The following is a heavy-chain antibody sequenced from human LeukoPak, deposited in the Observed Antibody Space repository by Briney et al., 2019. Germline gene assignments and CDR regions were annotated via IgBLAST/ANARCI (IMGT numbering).Heavy chain of an antibody. D-gene: IGHD2-21*01. CDR3: ARDGGENNWFDP. V-gene: IGHV1-18*01. CDR2: MNPNSGNT. Sequence: ASVKVSCKASGYTFTSYDINWVRQATGQGLEWMGWMNPNSGNTNYAQKLQGRVTMTTDTSTSTAYMELRSLRSDDTAVYYCARDGGENNWFDPWGQGTLVTVSS. J-gene: IGHJ5*02. CDR1: GYTFTSYD.